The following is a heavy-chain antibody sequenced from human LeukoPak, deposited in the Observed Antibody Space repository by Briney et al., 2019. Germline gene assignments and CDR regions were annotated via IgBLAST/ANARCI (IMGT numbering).Heavy chain of an antibody. CDR1: GGTFSKFG. V-gene: IGHV1-69*05. CDR2: IIPMFGAA. Sequence: GASVKVSCKASGGTFSKFGISWVRQAPGEGLEWMGGIIPMFGAANYAQKFQGRVTITTDESTTTAHMELISLTSDDTAVYFSATEGPNYYMDVWGKGTTVTVSS. J-gene: IGHJ6*03. CDR3: ATEGPNYYMDV.